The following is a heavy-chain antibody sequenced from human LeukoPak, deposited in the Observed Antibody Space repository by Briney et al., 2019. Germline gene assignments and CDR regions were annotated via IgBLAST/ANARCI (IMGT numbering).Heavy chain of an antibody. D-gene: IGHD3-16*01. V-gene: IGHV3-23*01. CDR1: RFTFNSYV. CDR2: ITGSGTGT. CDR3: ANGGGGF. Sequence: GGSLRLSCAASRFTFNSYVMSWVRQAPGKGLEWVSSITGSGTGTFYADSVRGRFTISRDNSKKTVYLQMNSLRVEDTAVYYCANGGGGFWGQGTLVTVSS. J-gene: IGHJ4*02.